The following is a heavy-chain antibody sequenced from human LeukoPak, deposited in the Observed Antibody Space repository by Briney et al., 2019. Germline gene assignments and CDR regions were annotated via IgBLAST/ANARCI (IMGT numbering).Heavy chain of an antibody. D-gene: IGHD3-3*01. V-gene: IGHV1-2*02. Sequence: ASVKVSCKASGYTFTGYYMHWVRQAPGQGLEWMGWINPNSGGTNYAQKFQGRVTMTRDRSISTAYMELSRLRSDDTAVYYCARVGGGFWSQALDYWGQGTLVTVSS. CDR1: GYTFTGYY. J-gene: IGHJ4*02. CDR3: ARVGGGFWSQALDY. CDR2: INPNSGGT.